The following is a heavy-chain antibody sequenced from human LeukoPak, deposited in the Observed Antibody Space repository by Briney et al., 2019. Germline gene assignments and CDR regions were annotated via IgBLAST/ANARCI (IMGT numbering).Heavy chain of an antibody. CDR2: INHSGST. Sequence: SETLSLTCAVYGGSFSGYYWSWIRQPPGKGLEWIGEINHSGSTNYNPSLKSRVTISVDTSKNQFSLKLSSVTAADTAVYYCARRSYYYDSSGYYVYYFDYWGQGTLVTVSS. V-gene: IGHV4-34*01. CDR3: ARRSYYYDSSGYYVYYFDY. J-gene: IGHJ4*02. D-gene: IGHD3-22*01. CDR1: GGSFSGYY.